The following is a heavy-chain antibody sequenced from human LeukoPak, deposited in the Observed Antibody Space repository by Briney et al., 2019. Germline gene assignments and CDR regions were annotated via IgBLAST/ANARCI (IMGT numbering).Heavy chain of an antibody. CDR1: GFTFSSYE. CDR3: ARVKSSGYYYGLDY. J-gene: IGHJ4*02. V-gene: IGHV3-48*03. CDR2: ISSSGSAI. Sequence: PGGSLRLSCAASGFTFSSYEMNWVRQAPGKGLGWLSYISSSGSAIYYADSVKGRFTISRDNAKNSLYLQMNSLRAEDTAVYYCARVKSSGYYYGLDYWGQGTLVTVSS. D-gene: IGHD3-22*01.